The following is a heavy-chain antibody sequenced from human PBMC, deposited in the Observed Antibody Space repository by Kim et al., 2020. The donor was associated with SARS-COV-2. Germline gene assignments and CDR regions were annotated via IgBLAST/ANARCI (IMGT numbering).Heavy chain of an antibody. CDR1: GFTFSTYW. CDR2: VKEDGGEK. J-gene: IGHJ5*02. V-gene: IGHV3-7*01. Sequence: GGSLRLSCAASGFTFSTYWMTWVRRAPGKGLEWVANVKEDGGEKYYVGSVEGRFTISRDSAKNSLFLQMNSLRAEDTAVYYCARLHSTWGQGTLVTVSS. CDR3: ARLHST. D-gene: IGHD3-3*02.